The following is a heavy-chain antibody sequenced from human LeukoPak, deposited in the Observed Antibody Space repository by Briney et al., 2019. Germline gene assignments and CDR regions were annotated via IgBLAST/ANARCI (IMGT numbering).Heavy chain of an antibody. D-gene: IGHD3-22*01. V-gene: IGHV3-48*03. J-gene: IGHJ5*01. CDR2: ISSSGSTI. CDR1: GFTFSSYE. Sequence: GGSLRPSCAASGFTFSSYEMNWVRQAPGKGLEWVSYISSSGSTIYYADSVKGRFTISRDNAKNSLYLQMNSLRAEDTAIYYCAKDRPNYYGNNGHYYRRDGDSWGQGTLVTVSS. CDR3: AKDRPNYYGNNGHYYRRDGDS.